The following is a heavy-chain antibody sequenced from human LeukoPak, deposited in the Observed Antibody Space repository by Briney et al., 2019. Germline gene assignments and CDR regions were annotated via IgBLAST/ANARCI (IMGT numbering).Heavy chain of an antibody. V-gene: IGHV3-7*03. D-gene: IGHD1-26*01. J-gene: IGHJ3*02. Sequence: GGSLRLSCVASGSSFSTIYMSWVRQTPGQGLEWVANINVDGTAEYYVDSVKGRFTISRDNANNSLYLQMNSLRAEDTAVYYCARDSYRFAFGIWGQGTVVLVSS. CDR2: INVDGTAE. CDR3: ARDSYRFAFGI. CDR1: GSSFSTIY.